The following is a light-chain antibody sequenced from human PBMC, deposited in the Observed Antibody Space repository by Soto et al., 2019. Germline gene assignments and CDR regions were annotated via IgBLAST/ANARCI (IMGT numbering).Light chain of an antibody. J-gene: IGLJ2*01. CDR2: DVS. V-gene: IGLV2-8*01. Sequence: QSALTQPPSASGSPGQSVTISCTGTSSDVGGYNYVSWYQQHPGKAPKLIIYDVSKRPSGVPDRFSGSKSGNTASLTVSGLQTEDEADYYCSSYASSKNLIFGGATKLTLL. CDR3: SSYASSKNLI. CDR1: SSDVGGYNY.